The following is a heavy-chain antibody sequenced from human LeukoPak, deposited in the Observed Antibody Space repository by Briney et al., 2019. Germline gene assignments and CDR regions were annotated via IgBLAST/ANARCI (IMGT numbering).Heavy chain of an antibody. V-gene: IGHV3-9*01. CDR3: AKDMGYYDSSGYSPFDY. CDR1: GFTFDDYA. Sequence: PGRSLRLSCAASGFTFDDYAMHWVRQAPGKGLEWVSGISWNSGSIGYADSVKGRFTISRDNAKNSLYLQMNSLRAEDTALYCCAKDMGYYDSSGYSPFDYWGQGTLVTVSS. CDR2: ISWNSGSI. D-gene: IGHD3-22*01. J-gene: IGHJ4*02.